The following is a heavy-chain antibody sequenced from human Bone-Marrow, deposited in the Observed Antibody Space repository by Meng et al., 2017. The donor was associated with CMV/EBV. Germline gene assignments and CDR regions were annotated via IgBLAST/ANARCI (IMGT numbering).Heavy chain of an antibody. CDR3: ARDQGIAVAGTGDAFDI. J-gene: IGHJ3*02. CDR1: GFTFSSYE. Sequence: GESLKISCAASGFTFSSYEMNWVRQAPGKGLEWVSYISSSGSTIYYADSVKGRFTISRDNAKNSLYLQMNSLRAEDTAVYYCARDQGIAVAGTGDAFDIWAQGTMVTVSS. V-gene: IGHV3-48*03. CDR2: ISSSGSTI. D-gene: IGHD6-19*01.